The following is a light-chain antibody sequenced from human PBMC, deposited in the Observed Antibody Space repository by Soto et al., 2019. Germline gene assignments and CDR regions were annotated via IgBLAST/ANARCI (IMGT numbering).Light chain of an antibody. J-gene: IGLJ2*01. Sequence: SYELTQPTSVSVAPGKTARITCGGNNIGSKSVHWYQQKPGQAPVLVIYYDSDRPSGIPERFSGSNSGNTATLTISRVEAGDEADYYCQVWDSSSEVVFGGGTKLTVL. CDR3: QVWDSSSEVV. V-gene: IGLV3-21*04. CDR2: YDS. CDR1: NIGSKS.